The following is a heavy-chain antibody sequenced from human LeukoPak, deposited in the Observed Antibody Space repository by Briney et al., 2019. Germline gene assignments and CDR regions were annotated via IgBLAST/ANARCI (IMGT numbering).Heavy chain of an antibody. J-gene: IGHJ4*02. Sequence: GGSLRLSCAASGFTFSSYGMHWVRQAPGKGLEWVAVIWYDGSNKYYADSVKGRFTISRDNSKNTLYLQMNSLRAEDMAVYYCARDKAYGSGYDAFGYWGQGTLVTVSS. D-gene: IGHD5-12*01. CDR2: IWYDGSNK. CDR3: ARDKAYGSGYDAFGY. V-gene: IGHV3-33*08. CDR1: GFTFSSYG.